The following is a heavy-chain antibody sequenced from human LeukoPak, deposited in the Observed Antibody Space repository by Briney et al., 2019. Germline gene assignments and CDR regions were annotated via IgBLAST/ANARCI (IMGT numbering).Heavy chain of an antibody. V-gene: IGHV1-69*06. J-gene: IGHJ5*02. Sequence: SVKVSCKASGYTFTNYGISWVRQAPGQGLEWMGGIIPIFGTANYAQKFQGRVTITADKSTSTAYMELSSLRSEDTAVYYCARTMVRGVIITHNWFDPWGQGTLVTVSS. CDR1: GYTFTNYG. CDR3: ARTMVRGVIITHNWFDP. CDR2: IIPIFGTA. D-gene: IGHD3-10*01.